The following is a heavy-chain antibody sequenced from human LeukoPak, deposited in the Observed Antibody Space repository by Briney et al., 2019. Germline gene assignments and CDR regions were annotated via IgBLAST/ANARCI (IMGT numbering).Heavy chain of an antibody. D-gene: IGHD6-13*01. CDR3: ARGGGSSWYNYYGMDV. J-gene: IGHJ6*04. CDR2: INHSGST. V-gene: IGHV4-34*01. CDR1: GGSFSGYY. Sequence: PSETLSLTCAVYGGSFSGYYWSWIRQPPGKGLEWIGEINHSGSTNYNPSLKSRVTISVDTSKNQFSLKLGSVTAADTAMYYCARGGGSSWYNYYGMDVWGKGTTVTVSS.